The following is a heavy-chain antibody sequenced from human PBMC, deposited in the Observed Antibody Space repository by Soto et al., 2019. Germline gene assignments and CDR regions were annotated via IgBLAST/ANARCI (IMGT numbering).Heavy chain of an antibody. CDR3: AREGVSSRWYNYYGMHV. J-gene: IGHJ6*02. V-gene: IGHV4-59*01. CDR1: GYSTSSYY. CDR2: IYYSGSP. Sequence: SETLSPTCTDPGYSTSSYYGSWIRQPPGKGPEWSGHIYYSGSPNHNPSPKSRSTITVDTSKHQFSQELSPETAAGTAVYYCAREGVSSRWYNYYGMHVWGQGTTVTVSS. D-gene: IGHD6-13*01.